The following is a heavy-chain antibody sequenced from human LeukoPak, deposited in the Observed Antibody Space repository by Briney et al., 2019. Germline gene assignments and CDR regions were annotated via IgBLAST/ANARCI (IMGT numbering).Heavy chain of an antibody. CDR1: GDSISSSSYY. CDR3: ARVRSIAAAGLFDY. CDR2: IYYSGST. J-gene: IGHJ4*02. V-gene: IGHV4-39*07. Sequence: PSETLSLTCTVSGDSISSSSYYWGWIRQPPGKGLEWIGSIYYSGSTYYNPSLKSRVTILVDTSKNQFSLKLSSVTAADTAVYYCARVRSIAAAGLFDYWGQGTLVTVSS. D-gene: IGHD6-13*01.